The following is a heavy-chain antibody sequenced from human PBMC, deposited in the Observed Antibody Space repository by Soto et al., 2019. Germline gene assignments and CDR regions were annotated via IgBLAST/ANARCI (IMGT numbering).Heavy chain of an antibody. J-gene: IGHJ5*02. CDR2: IIPIFNTA. D-gene: IGHD6-19*01. Sequence: QEQLVQSGAEVKKPGSSVKVSCKVSGGTFSPYAISWVRQAPGKGLEWMGGIIPIFNTAKYAQKFQGRVTITADKSTSTAHMELSSLRSEDTAVYYCARQMVNSGWYYGNWFDPWGQGTLVTVSS. V-gene: IGHV1-69*06. CDR3: ARQMVNSGWYYGNWFDP. CDR1: GGTFSPYA.